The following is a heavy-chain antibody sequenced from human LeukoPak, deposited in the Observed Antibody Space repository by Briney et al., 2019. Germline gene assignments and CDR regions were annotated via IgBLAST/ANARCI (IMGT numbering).Heavy chain of an antibody. CDR2: IYPSGST. Sequence: SETLSLTCTVFGYSISSSYYWNWIRQPAGKGLEWIGRIYPSGSTNYDPSLKSRVTMSVDTPKNQFSLKLSSVTAADTAVYYCASSYYYGSGSYLEWGQGTLVAVSS. D-gene: IGHD3-10*01. J-gene: IGHJ4*02. V-gene: IGHV4-4*07. CDR1: GYSISSSYY. CDR3: ASSYYYGSGSYLE.